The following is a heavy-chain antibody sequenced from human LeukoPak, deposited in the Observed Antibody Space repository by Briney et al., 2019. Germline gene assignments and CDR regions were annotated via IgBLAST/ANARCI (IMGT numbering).Heavy chain of an antibody. CDR2: INPSGGST. CDR3: ARARYYYDSSGYLFDY. CDR1: GYTFTSYY. J-gene: IGHJ4*02. V-gene: IGHV1-46*01. Sequence: ASVEVSCKASGYTFTSYYMHWVRQAPGQGLEWMGIINPSGGSTSYAQKFQGRVTMTRDTSTSTVYMELSSLRSEDTAVYYCARARYYYDSSGYLFDYWGQGTLVTVSS. D-gene: IGHD3-22*01.